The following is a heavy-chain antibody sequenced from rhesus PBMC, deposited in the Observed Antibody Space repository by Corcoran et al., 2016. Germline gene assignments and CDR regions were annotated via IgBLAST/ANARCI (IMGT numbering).Heavy chain of an antibody. CDR2: IYYYSSSS. Sequence: QVQLPESGPGLVEPSEPLALTCGVSRGSLPDTSYCKLLRQSPGKGWGGIANIYYYSSSSYYNPPLGSRVTISKDTSTTQFVLKLNSLTVADSTVYYCARSSGYCTIPFFYGALHVWGRGFLGTVSS. V-gene: IGHV4S9*01. CDR1: RGSLPDTSY. CDR3: ARSSGYCTIPFFYGALHV. J-gene: IGHJ5-2*02. D-gene: IGHD2-2*01.